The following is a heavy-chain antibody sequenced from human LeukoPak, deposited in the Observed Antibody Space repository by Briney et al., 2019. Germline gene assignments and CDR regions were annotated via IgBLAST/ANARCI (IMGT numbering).Heavy chain of an antibody. Sequence: SETLSLTCTASGGSISSYYWSWIRQPPGKGLEWIGYIYYSGSTNYNPSLKSRVTISVDTSKNQFSLKLSSVTAADTAVYYCARDRTRGDPYGMDVWGQGTTVTVSS. CDR2: IYYSGST. D-gene: IGHD3-10*01. CDR1: GGSISSYY. J-gene: IGHJ6*02. CDR3: ARDRTRGDPYGMDV. V-gene: IGHV4-59*01.